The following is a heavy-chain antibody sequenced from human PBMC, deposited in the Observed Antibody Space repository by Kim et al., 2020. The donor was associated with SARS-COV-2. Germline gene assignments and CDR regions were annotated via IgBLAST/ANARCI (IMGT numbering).Heavy chain of an antibody. J-gene: IGHJ4*02. CDR3: ARKTYYDSTGYFDF. CDR1: GGSITSYH. D-gene: IGHD3-22*01. Sequence: SETLSLTCSVSGGSITSYHWHWIRQPPGKGLEWIGYIYYSGYTTYNPSLKSRVTISVDTSKNQFSLNLRSVTAADTAVYYCARKTYYDSTGYFDFWGQG. CDR2: IYYSGYT. V-gene: IGHV4-59*01.